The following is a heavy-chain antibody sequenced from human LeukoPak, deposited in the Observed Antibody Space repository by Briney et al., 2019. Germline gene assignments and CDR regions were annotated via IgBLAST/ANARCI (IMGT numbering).Heavy chain of an antibody. V-gene: IGHV4-4*07. CDR1: GGSISSYY. Sequence: PSETLSLTCTVSGGSISSYYWSWIRQPAGKGLEWIGRTYTSGSTNYNPSLKSRVTMSVDTSKNQFSLKLSSVTAADTAVYYCARDRETYYYDSSGYRSKYWYFDLWGRGTLVTVSS. D-gene: IGHD3-22*01. CDR3: ARDRETYYYDSSGYRSKYWYFDL. J-gene: IGHJ2*01. CDR2: TYTSGST.